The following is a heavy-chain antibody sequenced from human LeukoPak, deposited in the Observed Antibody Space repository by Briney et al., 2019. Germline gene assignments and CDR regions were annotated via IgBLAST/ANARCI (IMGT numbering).Heavy chain of an antibody. CDR2: IFYSVST. CDR1: GDSISRSGYF. J-gene: IGHJ4*02. CDR3: ARVSGTGYSYAYGY. Sequence: PSETLSLTCSVSGDSISRSGYFWGWIRQPPGKGLEWIGSIFYSVSTFYNPSLKSRVTISVDTSKNQLSLKLTSVTAADTAVYFCARVSGTGYSYAYGYWGQGALVAVSS. V-gene: IGHV4-39*07. D-gene: IGHD5-18*01.